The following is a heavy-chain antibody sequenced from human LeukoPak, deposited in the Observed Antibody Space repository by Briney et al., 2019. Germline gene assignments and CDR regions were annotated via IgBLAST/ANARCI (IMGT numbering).Heavy chain of an antibody. V-gene: IGHV3-9*01. CDR1: GFTFDDYA. CDR3: AKGAYSSSWGRNWFDP. Sequence: PGGSLRLSCAASGFTFDDYAMHWVRHAPGKGLEWVSGISWNSGSIGYADSVKGRFTISRDNAKNSLYLQMNSLRAEDTALYYCAKGAYSSSWGRNWFDPWGQGTLVTVSS. J-gene: IGHJ5*02. CDR2: ISWNSGSI. D-gene: IGHD6-13*01.